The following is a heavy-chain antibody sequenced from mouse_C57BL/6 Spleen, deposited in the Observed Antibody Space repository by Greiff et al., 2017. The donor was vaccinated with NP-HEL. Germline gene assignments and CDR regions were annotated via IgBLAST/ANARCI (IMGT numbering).Heavy chain of an antibody. D-gene: IGHD1-1*01. CDR2: IDPSDSYT. V-gene: IGHV1-50*01. Sequence: VQLQQSGAELVKPGASVKLSCKASGYTFTSYWMQWVKQRPGQGLEWIGEIDPSDSYTNYNQKFKGKATLTVDTSSSTAYMQLSSLTSEDSAVYYCARIHYGSSYSFDYWGQGTTLTVSS. J-gene: IGHJ2*01. CDR3: ARIHYGSSYSFDY. CDR1: GYTFTSYW.